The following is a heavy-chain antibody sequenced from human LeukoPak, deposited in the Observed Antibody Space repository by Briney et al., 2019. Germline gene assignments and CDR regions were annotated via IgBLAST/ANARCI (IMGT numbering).Heavy chain of an antibody. J-gene: IGHJ4*02. D-gene: IGHD3-9*01. CDR2: IYYSGST. CDR3: ASYWLLFAYFDC. V-gene: IGHV4-39*01. CDR1: GGSISSSSYY. Sequence: SETLSLTCTVSGGSISSSSYYWGWIRQPPGKGLEWIGSIYYSGSTYYNPSLKSRVTISVDTSKNQFSLKLSSVTAADTAVYYCASYWLLFAYFDCWGQGTLVTVSS.